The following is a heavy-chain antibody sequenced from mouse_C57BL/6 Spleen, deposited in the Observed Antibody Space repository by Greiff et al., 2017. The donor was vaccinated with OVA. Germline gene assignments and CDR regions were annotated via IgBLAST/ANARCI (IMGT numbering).Heavy chain of an antibody. J-gene: IGHJ3*01. D-gene: IGHD2-2*01. CDR3: ARGGYGYDEAWFAY. V-gene: IGHV1-26*01. CDR1: GYTFTDYY. CDR2: INPNNGGT. Sequence: EVQLQQSGPELVKPGASVKISCKASGYTFTDYYMNWVKQSHGKSLEWIGDINPNNGGTSYNQKFKGKATLTVDKSSSTAYMELRSLTSEDSAVYYCARGGYGYDEAWFAYWGQGTLVTVSA.